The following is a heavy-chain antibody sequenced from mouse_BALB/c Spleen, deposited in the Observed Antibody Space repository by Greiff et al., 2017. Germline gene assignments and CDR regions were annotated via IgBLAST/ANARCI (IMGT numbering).Heavy chain of an antibody. D-gene: IGHD1-1*02. V-gene: IGHV5-6*02. Sequence: EVMLVESGGDLVKPGGSLKLSCAASGFTFSSYGMSWVRQTPDKRLEWVATISSGGSYTYYPDSVKGRFTISRDNAKNTLYLQMSSLKSEDTAMYYCARQGGSYAMDYWGQGTSVTVSS. CDR3: ARQGGSYAMDY. CDR1: GFTFSSYG. CDR2: ISSGGSYT. J-gene: IGHJ4*01.